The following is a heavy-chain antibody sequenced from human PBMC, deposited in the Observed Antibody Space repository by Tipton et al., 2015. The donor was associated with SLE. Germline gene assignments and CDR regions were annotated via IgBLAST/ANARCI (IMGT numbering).Heavy chain of an antibody. CDR2: INQSGST. V-gene: IGHV4-34*09. CDR3: ASYSSSYFDY. J-gene: IGHJ4*02. CDR1: GGSFSGYY. Sequence: TLSLTCAVYGGSFSGYYWSWIRQPPGKGLEWIGEINQSGSTNYNPSLKSRVTISVDTSKNQFSLKLSSVTAADTAVYYCASYSSSYFDYWGQGTLVTVSS. D-gene: IGHD6-6*01.